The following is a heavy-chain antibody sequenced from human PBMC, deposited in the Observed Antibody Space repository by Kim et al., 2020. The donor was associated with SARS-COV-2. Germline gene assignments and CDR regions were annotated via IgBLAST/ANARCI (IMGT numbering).Heavy chain of an antibody. J-gene: IGHJ4*02. D-gene: IGHD5-18*01. V-gene: IGHV1-8*01. Sequence: GYAQKCQGRVTMTRNTSISTAYMELSSLRSEDTAVYYCARRRYSYGLDYWGQGTLVTVSS. CDR3: ARRRYSYGLDY.